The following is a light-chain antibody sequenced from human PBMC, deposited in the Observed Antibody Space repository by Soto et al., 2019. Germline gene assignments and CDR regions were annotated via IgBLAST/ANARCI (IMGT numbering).Light chain of an antibody. CDR1: QSVSTY. V-gene: IGKV3-11*01. J-gene: IGKJ4*01. CDR3: QQRSNWPLT. CDR2: DAS. Sequence: EIVLTQSPATLSLSPGERATLSCRASQSVSTYLAWYQQKPGQAPRILIYDASNRATGIPARFSGSGSGTDFTLTISSLEPEDFEVYYCQQRSNWPLTFGGGTKVDIK.